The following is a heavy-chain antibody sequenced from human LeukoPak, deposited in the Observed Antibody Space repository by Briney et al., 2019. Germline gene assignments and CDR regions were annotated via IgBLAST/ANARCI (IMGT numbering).Heavy chain of an antibody. D-gene: IGHD1-14*01. CDR3: ARDRTTLIDY. V-gene: IGHV3-48*02. CDR1: GFTVSSYS. Sequence: GGSLRLSCSASGFTVSSYSMDWVRQAPGKGLEWLSYITSSSGTIYYADSVKGRFTVSRDNAKNSLYLQMNSLRDEDTAVYYCARDRTTLIDYWGQGIQVTVSS. J-gene: IGHJ4*01. CDR2: ITSSSGTI.